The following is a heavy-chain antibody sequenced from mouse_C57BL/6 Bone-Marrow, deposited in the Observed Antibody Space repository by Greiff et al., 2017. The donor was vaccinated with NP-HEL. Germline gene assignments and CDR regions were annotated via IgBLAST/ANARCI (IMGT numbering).Heavy chain of an antibody. D-gene: IGHD2-2*01. CDR3: ASGGDYGYDGDWYFDV. V-gene: IGHV1-55*01. CDR1: GYTFTSYW. J-gene: IGHJ1*03. CDR2: IYPGSGST. Sequence: VKLQQPGAELVKPGASVKMSCKASGYTFTSYWITWVKQRPGQGLEWIGDIYPGSGSTNYNEKFKSKATLTVDTSSSTAYMQLSSLTSEDSAVYYCASGGDYGYDGDWYFDVWGTGTTVTVSS.